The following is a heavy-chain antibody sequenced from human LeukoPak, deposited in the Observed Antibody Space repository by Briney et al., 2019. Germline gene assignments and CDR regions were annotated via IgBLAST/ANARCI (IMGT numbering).Heavy chain of an antibody. CDR3: AKDPILMVAVAGGPPEH. J-gene: IGHJ1*01. CDR1: GFTFSNYA. D-gene: IGHD6-19*01. CDR2: ISSSGGST. V-gene: IGHV3-23*01. Sequence: PGGSLRLSCATSGFTFSNYAMSWVRQAPGKGLGWVSAISSSGGSTYYADSVKGRFTISRDNSKNTLYLQMNSLRAEDTAVYYCAKDPILMVAVAGGPPEHWGQGTLVTVSS.